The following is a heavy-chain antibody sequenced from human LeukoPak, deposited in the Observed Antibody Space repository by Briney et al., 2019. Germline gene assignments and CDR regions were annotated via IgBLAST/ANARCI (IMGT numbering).Heavy chain of an antibody. V-gene: IGHV4-31*02. CDR2: KYCSGST. CDR1: GGSISSGGYC. Sequence: SETLSLTCTVSGGSISSGGYCWSWLRQHPGLGREWIISKYCSGSTYFNPSLKSRVNISVDTSKNQFSLKLSSVTAADTAVYYCASGLGYCSSTSCYKIGELWDNAFDIWGQGTMVTVSS. D-gene: IGHD2-2*02. J-gene: IGHJ3*02. CDR3: ASGLGYCSSTSCYKIGELWDNAFDI.